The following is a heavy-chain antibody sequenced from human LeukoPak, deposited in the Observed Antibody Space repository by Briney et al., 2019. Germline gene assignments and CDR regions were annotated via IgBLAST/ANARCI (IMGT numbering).Heavy chain of an antibody. CDR2: TYPGDSDT. CDR3: ARLHSFCNHDY. J-gene: IGHJ4*02. D-gene: IGHD2/OR15-2a*01. CDR1: GSIFTSYR. V-gene: IGHV5-51*01. Sequence: GASLQISCQGSGSIFTSYRIGWVRQLPGKGLEWMGITYPGDSDTRYRPSFQGKVTISADKSVSTAKLHSSSLKDSDASMYYCARLHSFCNHDYWGQGTLVTVSS.